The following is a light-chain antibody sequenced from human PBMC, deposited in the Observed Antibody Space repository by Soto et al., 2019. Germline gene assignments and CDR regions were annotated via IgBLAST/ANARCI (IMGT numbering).Light chain of an antibody. CDR2: WAS. V-gene: IGKV4-1*01. Sequence: DIVMTQSPDSLAGSLGERATINCKSSQSVLNSSNNKNYLAWYQQKPGQPPKLLIYWASTRESGVPDRFSGSGSGTDFTLTISSLQAEDVAIYYCQQYYSHPRTFGQGTKLEIK. J-gene: IGKJ2*01. CDR1: QSVLNSSNNKNY. CDR3: QQYYSHPRT.